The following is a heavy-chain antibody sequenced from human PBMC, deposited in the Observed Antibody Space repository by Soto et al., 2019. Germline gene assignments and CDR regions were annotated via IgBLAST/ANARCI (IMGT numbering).Heavy chain of an antibody. CDR3: ASTVESYVGVDP. D-gene: IGHD3-16*01. Sequence: QLQLQESGPGLVKPSETLSLTCTVSGGSISSSSYYWGWIRQPPGKGLEWIGSIYYSGSTYYNPSLKSRVTISVDTSKNQFSLKLSSVTAADTAVYYCASTVESYVGVDPWGQGTLVTVSS. J-gene: IGHJ5*02. CDR1: GGSISSSSYY. V-gene: IGHV4-39*01. CDR2: IYYSGST.